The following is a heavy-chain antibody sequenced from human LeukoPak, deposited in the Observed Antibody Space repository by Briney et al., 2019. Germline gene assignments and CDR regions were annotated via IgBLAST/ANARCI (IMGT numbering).Heavy chain of an antibody. CDR3: ARDGPYDFWSGYYTGPFDY. V-gene: IGHV1-18*01. Sequence: ASVKVSCKASGYTFTSYGISWVRQAPGQGLEWMGWISAYNGNTNYAQKLQGRVTMTTGTSTSTAYMELRSLRSDDTAVYYCARDGPYDFWSGYYTGPFDYWGQGTLVTVSS. D-gene: IGHD3-3*01. CDR2: ISAYNGNT. CDR1: GYTFTSYG. J-gene: IGHJ4*02.